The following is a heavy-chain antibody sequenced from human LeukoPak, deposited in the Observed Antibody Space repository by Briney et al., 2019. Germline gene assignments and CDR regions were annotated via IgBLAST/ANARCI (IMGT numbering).Heavy chain of an antibody. J-gene: IGHJ6*03. CDR2: IYYSGST. D-gene: IGHD4-23*01. CDR1: GGSISSSSYY. Sequence: SETLSLTCTVFGGSISSSSYYWGWIRQPPGKGLEWIGSIYYSGSTYYNPSLKSRVTISVDTSKNQFSLKLSSVTAADTAVYYCARDYGGDYYMDVWGKGTTVTVSS. CDR3: ARDYGGDYYMDV. V-gene: IGHV4-39*07.